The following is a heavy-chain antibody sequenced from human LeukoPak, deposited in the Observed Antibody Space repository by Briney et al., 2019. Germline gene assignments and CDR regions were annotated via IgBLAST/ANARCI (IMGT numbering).Heavy chain of an antibody. D-gene: IGHD1-26*01. CDR2: FAMIDDII. CDR1: GFTFNNYA. CDR3: AKGFHSGSFNELDY. Sequence: GGSLRLSCAGSGFTFNNYAMSWVRQAPGKGLEWVSGFAMIDDIIHYVDSVKGRFTISRDNSKNMLYLQMNSLRAEDTAVYYCAKGFHSGSFNELDYWGQGTLVTVSS. V-gene: IGHV3-23*05. J-gene: IGHJ4*02.